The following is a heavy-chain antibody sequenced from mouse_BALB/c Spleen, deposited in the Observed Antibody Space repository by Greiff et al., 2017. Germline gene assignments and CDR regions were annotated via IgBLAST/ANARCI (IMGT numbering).Heavy chain of an antibody. J-gene: IGHJ4*01. CDR1: GFTFSSYY. Sequence: EVKLVESGGGLVKLGGSLKLSCAASGFTFSSYYMSWVRQTPEKRLELVAAINSNGGSTYYPDTVKGRFTISRDNAKNTLYLQMSSLKSEDTSLYYCARQWSYYRYDTYAMDYWGQGTSVTVSS. CDR3: ARQWSYYRYDTYAMDY. V-gene: IGHV5-6-2*01. D-gene: IGHD2-14*01. CDR2: INSNGGST.